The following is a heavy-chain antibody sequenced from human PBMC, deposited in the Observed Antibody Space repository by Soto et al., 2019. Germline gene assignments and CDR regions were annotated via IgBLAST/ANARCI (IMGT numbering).Heavy chain of an antibody. D-gene: IGHD3-22*01. CDR1: GFTFSSYG. V-gene: IGHV3-33*01. Sequence: QVQLVESGGGVVQPGRSLRLSCAASGFTFSSYGMHWVRQAPGKGLEWVAVIWYDGSNKYYADSVKGRFTISRDNSKNTLYLQMNSLRAEDTVVYYCARENYYYSSGYPPDAFDIWGEGTMVTVSS. CDR3: ARENYYYSSGYPPDAFDI. CDR2: IWYDGSNK. J-gene: IGHJ3*02.